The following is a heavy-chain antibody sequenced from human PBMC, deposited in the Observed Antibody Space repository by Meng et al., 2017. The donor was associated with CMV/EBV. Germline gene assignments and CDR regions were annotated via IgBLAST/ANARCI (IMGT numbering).Heavy chain of an antibody. CDR3: ASYSNCGLYYYYGMDV. CDR2: ISSSGSTI. CDR1: GFTFSSYE. V-gene: IGHV3-48*03. J-gene: IGHJ6*02. D-gene: IGHD4-11*01. Sequence: GESLKISCAASGFTFSSYEMNWVRQAPGKGLEWGSYISSSGSTIYYADSVKGQFTISRDNAKNSLYLQMNSLRAEDTAVYYCASYSNCGLYYYYGMDVWGQGTTVTVSS.